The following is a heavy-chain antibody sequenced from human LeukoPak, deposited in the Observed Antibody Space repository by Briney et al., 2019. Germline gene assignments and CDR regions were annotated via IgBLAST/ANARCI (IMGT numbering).Heavy chain of an antibody. V-gene: IGHV3-30*04. D-gene: IGHD5-12*01. CDR3: ARALPSMWIDY. J-gene: IGHJ4*02. Sequence: GGSLRLSSAASGFTFSSYAMYWVRQAPGKGLEWVAVISYDGSDKFYADSVKGRFTISRDSSKNTLYLQMNSLRPEDTAVYYCARALPSMWIDYWGQGTLVTVSS. CDR1: GFTFSSYA. CDR2: ISYDGSDK.